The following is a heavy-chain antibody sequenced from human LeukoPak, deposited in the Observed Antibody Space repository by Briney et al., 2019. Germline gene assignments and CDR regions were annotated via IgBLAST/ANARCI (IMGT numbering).Heavy chain of an antibody. V-gene: IGHV3-7*01. J-gene: IGHJ4*02. Sequence: PGGSLRLSCAASGFTFSSYWMSWVRQAPGKGLEWVANIKQDGSEKYYVDSVKGRFTISRDNAKNSLYLQMNSLRAEDTAVYYCARASIVVVPAAMGYFDYWGQGTLVTVSS. CDR3: ARASIVVVPAAMGYFDY. D-gene: IGHD2-2*01. CDR1: GFTFSSYW. CDR2: IKQDGSEK.